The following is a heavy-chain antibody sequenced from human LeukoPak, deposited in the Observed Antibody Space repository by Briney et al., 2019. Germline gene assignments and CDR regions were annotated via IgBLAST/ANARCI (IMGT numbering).Heavy chain of an antibody. Sequence: ASVKVSCKESGYSFTRFYVHWVRQAPGEGLEWLGMITADGTNTNYAQKFKARFTMTTDASTSTVYMELSSLRSEDTAIYYCAREFPSSLFFDQWGQGTLATVSS. V-gene: IGHV1-46*01. J-gene: IGHJ4*02. CDR3: AREFPSSLFFDQ. D-gene: IGHD6-6*01. CDR2: ITADGTNT. CDR1: GYSFTRFY.